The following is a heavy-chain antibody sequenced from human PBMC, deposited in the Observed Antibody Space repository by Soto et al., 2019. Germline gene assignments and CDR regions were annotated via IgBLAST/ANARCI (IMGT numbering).Heavy chain of an antibody. CDR1: GGSISSGGYY. CDR3: ARAKAVAGKGFDY. CDR2: IYYSGST. V-gene: IGHV4-31*03. Sequence: PSETLSLTCTVSGGSISSGGYYWSWIRQHPGKGLERIGYIYYSGSTYYNPSLKSRVTISVDTSKNQFSLKLSSVTAADTAVYYCARAKAVAGKGFDYWGQGTLVTVSS. J-gene: IGHJ4*02. D-gene: IGHD6-19*01.